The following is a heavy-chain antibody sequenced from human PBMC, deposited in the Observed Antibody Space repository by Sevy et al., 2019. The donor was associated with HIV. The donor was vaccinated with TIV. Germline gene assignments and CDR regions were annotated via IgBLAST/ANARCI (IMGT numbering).Heavy chain of an antibody. CDR2: FKSKTDGGTT. CDR3: TTGGSLFQH. V-gene: IGHV3-15*01. J-gene: IGHJ1*01. CDR1: GFTFSNVW. D-gene: IGHD3-16*01. Sequence: GGSLRLSCVASGFTFSNVWMSWVRQAPGKALEWVGHFKSKTDGGTTDYAAPVRGRFTISRDDSKNTLYLQMNSLKTEDTAVYYCTTGGSLFQHWGQGTLVTVSS.